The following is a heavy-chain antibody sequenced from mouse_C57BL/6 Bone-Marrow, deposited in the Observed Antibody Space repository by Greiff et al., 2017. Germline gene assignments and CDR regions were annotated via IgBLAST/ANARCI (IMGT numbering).Heavy chain of an antibody. CDR2: INPSSGYT. V-gene: IGHV1-7*01. CDR3: ARGIYYYGSSYGGWYVDV. D-gene: IGHD1-1*01. Sequence: QVQLKESGAELAKPGASVKLSCKASGYTFTSYWMHWVKQRPGQGLEWIGYINPSSGYTKYNQKFKDKATLTADKSSSTAYMQLSSLTYEDSAVYYCARGIYYYGSSYGGWYVDVWGTGTTLTVSS. CDR1: GYTFTSYW. J-gene: IGHJ1*03.